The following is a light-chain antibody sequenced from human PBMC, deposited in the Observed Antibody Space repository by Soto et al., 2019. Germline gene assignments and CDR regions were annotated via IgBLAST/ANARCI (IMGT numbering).Light chain of an antibody. Sequence: DIQITQSPSSLSAYAGSTVNITFGSSQSIGDNLNWYQQKPGTAPNLLIYAASSLQSGVPSRFSGSGSGTDFTLTITNLQTEDFVSFFCQQSFNTPPTFGRGTKVDIK. V-gene: IGKV1-39*01. CDR2: AAS. CDR1: QSIGDN. CDR3: QQSFNTPPT. J-gene: IGKJ4*01.